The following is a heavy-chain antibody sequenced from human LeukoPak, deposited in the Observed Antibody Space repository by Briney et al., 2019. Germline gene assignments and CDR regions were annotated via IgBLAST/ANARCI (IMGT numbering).Heavy chain of an antibody. CDR1: GYTFTSYD. CDR2: MNPNSGNT. D-gene: IGHD3-3*01. V-gene: IGHV1-8*01. J-gene: IGHJ5*02. CDR3: ARAPTIPRFLEWLTKGPWFDP. Sequence: ASVKVSCKASGYTFTSYDINWVRQATGQGLEWMGWMNPNSGNTGYAQKFQGRVTMTRNTSLSTAYMELSSLRSEDTAVYYCARAPTIPRFLEWLTKGPWFDPWGQGTLVTVSS.